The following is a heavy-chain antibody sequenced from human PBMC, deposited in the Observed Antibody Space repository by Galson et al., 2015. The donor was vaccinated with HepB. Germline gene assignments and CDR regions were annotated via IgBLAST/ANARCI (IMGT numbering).Heavy chain of an antibody. CDR2: IWHDGCDK. V-gene: IGHV3-33*01. Sequence: SLRLSCAASGFTVSNYGMHWVRQAPGKGLEWVAVIWHDGCDKYYADSEKGRFTISRDNSENTLFLQVNGLRAEDTAVYYCARGSMDYSTSHRPSYFYYMDVWGKGATVTVSS. CDR1: GFTVSNYG. CDR3: ARGSMDYSTSHRPSYFYYMDV. J-gene: IGHJ6*03. D-gene: IGHD6-6*01.